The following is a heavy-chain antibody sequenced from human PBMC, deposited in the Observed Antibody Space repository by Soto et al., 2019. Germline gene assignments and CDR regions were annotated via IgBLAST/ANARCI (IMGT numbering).Heavy chain of an antibody. CDR1: NGSISVFY. CDR2: IHYSGRT. Sequence: PSETLSLACSVSNGSISVFYWTWIRQPPGKILEWIVYIHYSGRTDYNPSLTSRATMSVDTSKNQFSLNLKSITAADTAVYYCVRVGVGIGNHFDSWGRGTLVTVSS. D-gene: IGHD1-26*01. CDR3: VRVGVGIGNHFDS. J-gene: IGHJ4*02. V-gene: IGHV4-59*12.